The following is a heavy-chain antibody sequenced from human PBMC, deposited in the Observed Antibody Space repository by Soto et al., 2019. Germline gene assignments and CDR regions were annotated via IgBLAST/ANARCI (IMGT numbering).Heavy chain of an antibody. V-gene: IGHV1-2*02. CDR1: GFTFSAYY. Sequence: ASVKVSCKASGFTFSAYYIYWVRQAPGQGLEWMGWINPNSGGTNNAQKFQGRVTMTRDTSMSTVYMELSGLRSEDTAVYYCARERVRSSTSLVDYWGQGTLVTVSS. CDR3: ARERVRSSTSLVDY. J-gene: IGHJ4*02. CDR2: INPNSGGT. D-gene: IGHD2-2*01.